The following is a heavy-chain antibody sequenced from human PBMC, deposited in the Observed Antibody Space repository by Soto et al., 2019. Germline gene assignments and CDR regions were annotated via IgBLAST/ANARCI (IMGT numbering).Heavy chain of an antibody. CDR1: GYSFTAYW. D-gene: IGHD2-15*01. V-gene: IGHV5-51*01. Sequence: PGESLKISCRVSGYSFTAYWIAWVRQMPGKGLEWMGIIFPGDSDTRYSPSFQGQVTISADKSISNVYLQWSSLKASDTAMYYCARQYCTAGSCYRPWGQGTLVTVSS. CDR3: ARQYCTAGSCYRP. CDR2: IFPGDSDT. J-gene: IGHJ5*02.